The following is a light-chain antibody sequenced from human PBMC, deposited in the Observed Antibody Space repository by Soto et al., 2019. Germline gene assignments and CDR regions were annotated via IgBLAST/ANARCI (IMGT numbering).Light chain of an antibody. V-gene: IGLV2-11*01. Sequence: QSALTQPRSVSGSPGQSVAISCTGTSSDVGGYNYVSWYQQHPGKAPKLMIYDVIKRPSGVPDRFSGSKSGNTASLTISGLQAEDEADYYCCSHAGTDVVFGGGTKLTVL. CDR1: SSDVGGYNY. J-gene: IGLJ2*01. CDR3: CSHAGTDVV. CDR2: DVI.